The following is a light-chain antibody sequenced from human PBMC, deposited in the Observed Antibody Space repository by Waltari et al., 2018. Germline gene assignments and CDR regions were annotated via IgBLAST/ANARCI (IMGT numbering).Light chain of an antibody. Sequence: SYVLTQPPSVSVAPGQTARITCGGNNIGSKSVHWYQQKPGQAPVLVVYDDSDRPSCIPARFSGSNSWNTATLTISRVEAGDEADYYCQVWDSSSDPYVVFGGGTKLTVL. CDR2: DDS. V-gene: IGLV3-21*02. CDR3: QVWDSSSDPYVV. CDR1: NIGSKS. J-gene: IGLJ2*01.